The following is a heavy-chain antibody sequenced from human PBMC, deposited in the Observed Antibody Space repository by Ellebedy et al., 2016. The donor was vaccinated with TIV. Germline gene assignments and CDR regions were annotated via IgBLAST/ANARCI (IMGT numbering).Heavy chain of an antibody. CDR1: GFTFDDYA. Sequence: SLKISXAASGFTFDDYAMHWVRQAPGKGLEWVSGISWNSGSIGYADSVKGRFTISRDNAKNSLYLQMNSLRAEDTALYYCAKGLACSGGSCYTLRGGEAFDIWGQGTMVTVSS. V-gene: IGHV3-9*01. J-gene: IGHJ3*02. CDR2: ISWNSGSI. D-gene: IGHD2-15*01. CDR3: AKGLACSGGSCYTLRGGEAFDI.